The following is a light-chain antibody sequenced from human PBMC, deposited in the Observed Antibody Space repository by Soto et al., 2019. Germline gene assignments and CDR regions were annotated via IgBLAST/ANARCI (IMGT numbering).Light chain of an antibody. V-gene: IGKV3-11*01. CDR1: ESVSDY. CDR2: DTS. CDR3: QQRTNWLT. J-gene: IGKJ4*01. Sequence: EIVLTQSPATLSLSPGERATLSCRASESVSDYIAWYHQKPGQPPRLVISDTSKRATGVPARFSGSGSGTDFTLTISSLEPEDFAVYYCQQRTNWLTFGGGTKVEIK.